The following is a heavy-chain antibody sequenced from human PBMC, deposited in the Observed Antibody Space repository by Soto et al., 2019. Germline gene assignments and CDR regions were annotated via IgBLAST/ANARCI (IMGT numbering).Heavy chain of an antibody. J-gene: IGHJ6*02. CDR2: ISSSSSYI. V-gene: IGHV3-21*01. CDR3: ARGIIQADYYYYGMDV. CDR1: GFTFSSYS. Sequence: EVQLVESGGGLVKPGGSLRLSCAASGFTFSSYSMNWVRQAPGKGLEWVSSISSSSSYIYYADSVKGRFTISRDNANNSLYLQMNSLRAEETAVYYCARGIIQADYYYYGMDVWGQGTTVTVSS.